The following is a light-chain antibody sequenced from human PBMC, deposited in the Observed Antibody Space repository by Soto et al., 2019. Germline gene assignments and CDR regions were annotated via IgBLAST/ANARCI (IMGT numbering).Light chain of an antibody. CDR3: HQYNNWPRT. CDR2: DAS. V-gene: IGKV3D-15*01. Sequence: EIVMTQSPATLSVSPGERATLSCRASQSVSSNLAWYHQKPGQAPRRLIYDASTRATAIPARFIGSGSGTEVTLITSSLQAEDFSDDYCHQYNNWPRTFGQGTKVEIK. CDR1: QSVSSN. J-gene: IGKJ1*01.